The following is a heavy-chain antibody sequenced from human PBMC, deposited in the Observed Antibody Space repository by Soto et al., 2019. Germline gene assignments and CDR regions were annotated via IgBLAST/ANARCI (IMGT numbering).Heavy chain of an antibody. D-gene: IGHD3-22*01. CDR3: ARPDEGGYSSNHHYYYALDV. Sequence: QVQLVQSGAEVKKPGSSVKVSCKASGGTFRSYSISWVRPAPGQGLEWMGGIIPIFDITNYAQKFQGRVTITADESTSTAYMELSRLGSDDTAVYYCARPDEGGYSSNHHYYYALDVWGQGTTVTV. J-gene: IGHJ6*02. CDR2: IIPIFDIT. CDR1: GGTFRSYS. V-gene: IGHV1-69*01.